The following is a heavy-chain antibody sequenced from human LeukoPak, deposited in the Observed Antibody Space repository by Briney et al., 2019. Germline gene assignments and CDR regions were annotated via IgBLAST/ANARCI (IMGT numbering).Heavy chain of an antibody. CDR2: IRQDGNEK. V-gene: IGHV3-7*03. Sequence: GGSLRLSCAASGFTFSNYWVSWVRQAPGKGLEWVANIRQDGNEKYYVGSVRGRFTISRDNAKNSLYPQMNSLRAEDTAVYYCARHYDILTGTFPYYWGQGTLVTVSS. D-gene: IGHD3-9*01. CDR3: ARHYDILTGTFPYY. CDR1: GFTFSNYW. J-gene: IGHJ4*02.